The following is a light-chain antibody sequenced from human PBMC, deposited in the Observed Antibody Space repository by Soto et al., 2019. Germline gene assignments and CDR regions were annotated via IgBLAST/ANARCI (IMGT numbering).Light chain of an antibody. V-gene: IGKV3-11*01. CDR2: GAS. Sequence: DIVLTQSPATLSVSQGGRVTLSCRASQSVNSDLAWYQQKPGQAPRLLIYGASSRATGIPDRFSGSGSGTDFTLTISSLEPEDFAVYYCQQRRSWPPTITFGQGTRLEIK. J-gene: IGKJ5*01. CDR1: QSVNSD. CDR3: QQRRSWPPTIT.